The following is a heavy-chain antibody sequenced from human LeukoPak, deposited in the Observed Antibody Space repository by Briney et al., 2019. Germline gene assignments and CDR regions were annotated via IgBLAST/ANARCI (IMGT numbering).Heavy chain of an antibody. CDR1: GYTFTSYY. D-gene: IGHD6-19*01. J-gene: IGHJ4*02. CDR3: AREGFGGYTFPGIAVAGTGFDY. V-gene: IGHV1-46*01. Sequence: ASVKVSCKASGYTFTSYYMHWVRQAPGQGLEWMGIINPSGGSTSYAQKFQGRVTMTRDTSTSTVYMELSSLRSEDTAVYYCAREGFGGYTFPGIAVAGTGFDYWGQGTLVTVSS. CDR2: INPSGGST.